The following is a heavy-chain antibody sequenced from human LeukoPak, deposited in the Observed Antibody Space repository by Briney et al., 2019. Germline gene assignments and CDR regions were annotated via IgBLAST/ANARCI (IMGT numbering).Heavy chain of an antibody. Sequence: PGGSLRLSCAASGFTFSSYSMNWVRQAPGKGLEWVSSISSSSSYIYYADSVKGRFTISRDNAKNSLYLQMNSLRAEDTAVYYCARGPDTAMVVVDYWGQGTLVTDSS. V-gene: IGHV3-21*01. CDR1: GFTFSSYS. CDR2: ISSSSSYI. CDR3: ARGPDTAMVVVDY. J-gene: IGHJ4*02. D-gene: IGHD5-18*01.